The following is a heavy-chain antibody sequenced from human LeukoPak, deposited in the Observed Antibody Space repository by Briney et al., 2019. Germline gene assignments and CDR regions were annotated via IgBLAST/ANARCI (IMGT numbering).Heavy chain of an antibody. CDR2: KWNDGSKK. CDR1: GFSFSTFG. Sequence: GRSLRLSCAASGFSFSTFGMHWARRAPGKGLEWVAVKWNDGSKKFYAESVKGRFTISRDNFQNTLYLQMNRLRAEDTAVYYWGGDSLGGDYWARGTLVTVS. J-gene: IGHJ4*02. D-gene: IGHD3-16*01. V-gene: IGHV3-33*08. CDR3: GGDSLGGDY.